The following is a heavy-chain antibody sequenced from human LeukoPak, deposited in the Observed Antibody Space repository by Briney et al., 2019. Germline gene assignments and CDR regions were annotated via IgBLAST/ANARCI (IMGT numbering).Heavy chain of an antibody. Sequence: PSETLSLTCTVSGGSISSSSYYWGWIRQPPGKGLEWIGSIYYSGSTYYNPSLKSRVTISVDTSKNQFSLKLSSVTAADTAVYYCARHSPHDFWSGYYTFDYWGQGTLVTVSS. CDR3: ARHSPHDFWSGYYTFDY. CDR2: IYYSGST. J-gene: IGHJ4*02. V-gene: IGHV4-39*01. CDR1: GGSISSSSYY. D-gene: IGHD3-3*01.